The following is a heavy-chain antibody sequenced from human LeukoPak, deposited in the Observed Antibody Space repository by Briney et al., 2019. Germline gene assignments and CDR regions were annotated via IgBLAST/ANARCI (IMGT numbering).Heavy chain of an antibody. CDR2: IYYSGST. D-gene: IGHD2-2*01. V-gene: IGHV4-59*01. J-gene: IGHJ4*02. CDR1: GGSISSYY. Sequence: PSETLSLTCTVSGGSISSYYWSWIRQPPGKELEWIGYIYYSGSTNYNPSLKSRVTISVDAFKNQFSLKLSSVTAADTAVYYCARLSADSSSSRGFDYWGQGTLVTVSS. CDR3: ARLSADSSSSRGFDY.